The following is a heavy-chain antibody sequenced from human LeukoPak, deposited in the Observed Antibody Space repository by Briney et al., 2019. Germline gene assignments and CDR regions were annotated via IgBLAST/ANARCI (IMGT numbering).Heavy chain of an antibody. CDR2: IYYSGST. J-gene: IGHJ4*02. CDR1: GGSISSYY. CDR3: ARLRANCSGGSCYPYYFDY. D-gene: IGHD2-15*01. V-gene: IGHV4-59*08. Sequence: SETLSLTCTVSGGSISSYYWSWIRQPPGEGLEWIGYIYYSGSTNYNPSLKSRVTISVDTSKNQFSLKPSSVTAVDTAVYYCARLRANCSGGSCYPYYFDYWGQGTLVTVSS.